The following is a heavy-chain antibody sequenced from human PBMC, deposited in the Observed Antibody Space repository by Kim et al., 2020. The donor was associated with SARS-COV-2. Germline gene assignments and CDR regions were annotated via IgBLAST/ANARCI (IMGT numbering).Heavy chain of an antibody. CDR3: ARQGFLEWTYYYGMDV. V-gene: IGHV5-51*01. D-gene: IGHD3-3*01. CDR1: GYSFTTYW. Sequence: GESLKISCKGSGYSFTTYWIGWVRQMPGKGLEWMGIIYPGDSDTRYSPSFQGQVTISADKSISTAYLQWSSLKASDTAMYYCARQGFLEWTYYYGMDVWGQGTTVTVSS. CDR2: IYPGDSDT. J-gene: IGHJ6*02.